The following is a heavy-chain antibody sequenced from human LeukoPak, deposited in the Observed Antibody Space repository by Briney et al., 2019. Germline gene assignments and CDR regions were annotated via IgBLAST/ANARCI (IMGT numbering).Heavy chain of an antibody. D-gene: IGHD3-10*01. J-gene: IGHJ4*02. V-gene: IGHV4-34*01. CDR3: ASGSYYGWFDY. Sequence: SETLSLTCAVYGGSFSGYYWSWIRQPPGKGLEWIGEINHSGSTNYNPSLKSRVTISVDTSKNQFSLKLSSVTAADTAVYYCASGSYYGWFDYWGQGTLVTVSS. CDR1: GGSFSGYY. CDR2: INHSGST.